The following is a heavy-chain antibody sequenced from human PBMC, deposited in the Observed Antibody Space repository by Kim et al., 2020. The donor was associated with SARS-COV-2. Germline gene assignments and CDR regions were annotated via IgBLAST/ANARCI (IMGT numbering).Heavy chain of an antibody. V-gene: IGHV3-33*01. CDR2: IWYDGSNK. CDR1: GFTFSSYG. Sequence: GGSLRLSCAASGFTFSSYGMHWVRQAPGKGLEWVAVIWYDGSNKYYADSVKGRFTISRDNSKNTLYLQMNSLRAEDTAVYYCARASIWFGDNYYYGMDVWGQGTTVTVSS. D-gene: IGHD3-10*01. J-gene: IGHJ6*02. CDR3: ARASIWFGDNYYYGMDV.